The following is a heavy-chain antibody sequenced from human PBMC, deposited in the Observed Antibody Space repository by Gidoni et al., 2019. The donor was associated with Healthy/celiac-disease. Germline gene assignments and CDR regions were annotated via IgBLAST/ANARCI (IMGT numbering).Heavy chain of an antibody. J-gene: IGHJ4*02. V-gene: IGHV3-23*01. CDR2: ISGSGGST. CDR3: AKDHLPYYDYIWGSYRPGYFDY. D-gene: IGHD3-16*02. CDR1: GFTFSSYA. Sequence: EVQLLESGGGLVQPGGSLRLSCAASGFTFSSYAMSWVRQAPGKGLEWVSAISGSGGSTYYADSVKGRFTISRDNSKNTLYLQMNSLRAEDTAVYYCAKDHLPYYDYIWGSYRPGYFDYWGQGTLVTVSS.